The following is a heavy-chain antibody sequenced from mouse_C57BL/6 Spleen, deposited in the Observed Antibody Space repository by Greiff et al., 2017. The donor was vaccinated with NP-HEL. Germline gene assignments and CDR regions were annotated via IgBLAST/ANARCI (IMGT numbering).Heavy chain of an antibody. D-gene: IGHD1-1*01. Sequence: LQQPGEERGKPGASVPLSFPSSFSPFTISFIHFFNQSPGRGLEWIGRIDPNSGGTKYNEKFKSKATLTVDKPSSTAYMQLSSLTSEDSAVYYCARGNYYGSIPLDYWGQGTLVTVSA. CDR1: FSPFTISF. CDR2: IDPNSGGT. V-gene: IGHV1-72*01. J-gene: IGHJ3*01. CDR3: ARGNYYGSIPLDY.